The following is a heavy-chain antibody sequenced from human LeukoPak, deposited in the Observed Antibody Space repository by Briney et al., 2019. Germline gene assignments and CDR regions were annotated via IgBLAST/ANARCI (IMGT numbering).Heavy chain of an antibody. CDR2: ISSDGSNK. CDR3: ARDPYFDWLLDY. V-gene: IGHV3-30*01. CDR1: GFTLSSYA. Sequence: GGSLRLSCAAPGFTLSSYAMHWVRQAPGKGLQWVAVISSDGSNKYYADSVKGRFTISRDNSKNTLYLQMNSLTAEDTSVYYCARDPYFDWLLDYWGQGILVTVSS. J-gene: IGHJ4*02. D-gene: IGHD3-9*01.